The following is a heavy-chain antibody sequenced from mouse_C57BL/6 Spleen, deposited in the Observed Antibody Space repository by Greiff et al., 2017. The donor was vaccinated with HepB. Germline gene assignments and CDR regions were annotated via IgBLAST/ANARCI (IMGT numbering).Heavy chain of an antibody. J-gene: IGHJ4*01. V-gene: IGHV1-64*01. CDR1: GYTFTSYW. CDR2: IHPNSGST. Sequence: QVQLQQSGAELVKPGASVKLSCKASGYTFTSYWMHWVKQRPGQGLEWIGMIHPNSGSTNYNEKFKSKATLTVDKSSSTAYMQLSSLTSEDSAVYYCARGITTVVATDAMDYWGQGTSVTVSS. CDR3: ARGITTVVATDAMDY. D-gene: IGHD1-1*01.